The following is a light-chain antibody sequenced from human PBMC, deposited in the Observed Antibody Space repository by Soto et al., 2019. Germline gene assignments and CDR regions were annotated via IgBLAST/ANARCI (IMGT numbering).Light chain of an antibody. J-gene: IGLJ3*02. CDR3: AAWDDSLNGPSWV. CDR1: SSDIGAGYR. V-gene: IGLV1-44*01. Sequence: QSVLTQPPSVSGAPGERVTISCTGSSSDIGAGYRVRWYQQVPGTAPKLLIYSNNQRPSGVPDRFSGSKSGTSASLAISGLQSEDEADYYCAAWDDSLNGPSWVFGGGTKLTVL. CDR2: SNN.